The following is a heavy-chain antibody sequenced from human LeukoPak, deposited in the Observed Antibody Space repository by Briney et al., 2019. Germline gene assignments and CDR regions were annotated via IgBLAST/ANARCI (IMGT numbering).Heavy chain of an antibody. CDR2: IKQDGSEK. D-gene: IGHD3-16*02. V-gene: IGHV3-7*01. CDR3: ARDDIMITFGGVIVTDAFDI. CDR1: GFTFSSYW. Sequence: GGSLRLSCAASGFTFSSYWMSWVRQAPGKGLEWVANIKQDGSEKYYVDSVKGRFTISRDNAKNSLYLQMNSLRAEDTAVYYCARDDIMITFGGVIVTDAFDIWGQGTMVTVSS. J-gene: IGHJ3*02.